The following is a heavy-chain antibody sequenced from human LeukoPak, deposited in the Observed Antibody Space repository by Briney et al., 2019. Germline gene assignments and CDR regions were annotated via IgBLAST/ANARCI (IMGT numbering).Heavy chain of an antibody. CDR2: ISYDGSNK. CDR1: GFTFSSYA. V-gene: IGHV3-30-3*01. Sequence: GGSLRLSCAASGFTFSSYAMHWVRQAPGKGLEWVAVISYDGSNKYYADSVKGRFTISRDNSKNTLYLQMNSPRAEDTAVYYCASGMYIEAAVNGWFDPWGQGTLVTVSS. CDR3: ASGMYIEAAVNGWFDP. J-gene: IGHJ5*02. D-gene: IGHD6-13*01.